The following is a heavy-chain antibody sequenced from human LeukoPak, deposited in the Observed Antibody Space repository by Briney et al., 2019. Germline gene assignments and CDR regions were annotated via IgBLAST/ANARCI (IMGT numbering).Heavy chain of an antibody. CDR2: IRYDGSDK. J-gene: IGHJ4*02. V-gene: IGHV3-30*02. CDR3: ARDLTIAVAGTIDY. CDR1: GFTFSNYV. Sequence: GGSLRLSCAASGFTFSNYVMHWVRQAPGKGLEWVAFIRYDGSDKYYADSVKGRFTISRDNSKNTLYLQVNSLRAEDTAVYYCARDLTIAVAGTIDYWGQGTLVTVSS. D-gene: IGHD6-19*01.